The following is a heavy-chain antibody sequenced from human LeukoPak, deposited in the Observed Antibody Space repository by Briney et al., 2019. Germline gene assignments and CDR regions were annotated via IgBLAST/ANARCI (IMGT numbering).Heavy chain of an antibody. Sequence: GSLRLSCAAFGFTFTNYAMNWVRQAPGKGLEWVSVISGSGDRTYYTDSVKGRFTISRDNSKKTLYLQMNSLRAEDTAVYYCAREIWSGYYPFHYWVQGTLVTVSS. CDR2: ISGSGDRT. J-gene: IGHJ4*02. V-gene: IGHV3-23*01. CDR1: GFTFTNYA. CDR3: AREIWSGYYPFHY. D-gene: IGHD3-3*01.